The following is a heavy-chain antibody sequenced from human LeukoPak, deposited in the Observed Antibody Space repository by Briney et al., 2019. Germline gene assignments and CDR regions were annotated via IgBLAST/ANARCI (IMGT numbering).Heavy chain of an antibody. CDR1: GGSISSSSYY. CDR3: ASMGGTTVTTPNPFDY. CDR2: IYYSGST. V-gene: IGHV4-39*07. D-gene: IGHD4-17*01. Sequence: PSETLSLTCTVSGGSISSSSYYWGWIRQPPGKGLEWIGSIYYSGSTYYNPSLKSRVTISVDTSKNQFSLKLSSVTAADTAVYYCASMGGTTVTTPNPFDYWGQGTLVTVSS. J-gene: IGHJ4*02.